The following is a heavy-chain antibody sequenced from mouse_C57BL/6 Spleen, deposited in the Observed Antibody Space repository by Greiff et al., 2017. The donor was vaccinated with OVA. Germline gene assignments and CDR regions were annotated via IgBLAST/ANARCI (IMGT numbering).Heavy chain of an antibody. Sequence: EVKVVESGGDLVKPGGSLKLSCAASGFTFSSYGMSWVRQTPDKRLEWVATISSGGSYTYYPDSVKGRFTISRDNAKNTLYLQMSSLKSEDTAMYYCARGYDYADYWGQGTTLTVSS. J-gene: IGHJ2*01. V-gene: IGHV5-6*01. CDR3: ARGYDYADY. CDR2: ISSGGSYT. CDR1: GFTFSSYG. D-gene: IGHD2-4*01.